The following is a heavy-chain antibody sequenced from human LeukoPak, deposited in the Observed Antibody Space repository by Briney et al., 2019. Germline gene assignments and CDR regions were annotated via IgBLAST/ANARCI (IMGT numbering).Heavy chain of an antibody. D-gene: IGHD2-2*01. CDR3: ARADCSGSTCYLRRSWFDP. CDR1: GFTLSTFD. V-gene: IGHV3-21*01. J-gene: IGHJ5*02. Sequence: GSLRLSCAASGFTLSTFDMNWVRQAPGKGLEWVSSISTSSCYIYYRDSVKGRFTISRDDAKNSLYLQMNSLRVEDTAVYYCARADCSGSTCYLRRSWFDPWGQGTLVTVSS. CDR2: ISTSSCYI.